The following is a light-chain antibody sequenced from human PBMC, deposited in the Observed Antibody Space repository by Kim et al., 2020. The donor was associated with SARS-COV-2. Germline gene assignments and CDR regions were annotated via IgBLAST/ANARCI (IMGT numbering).Light chain of an antibody. V-gene: IGKV3-20*01. CDR1: QSIGSSD. CDR2: GAS. CDR3: QQYYDSPLT. J-gene: IGKJ4*01. Sequence: PGERATLSCRASQSIGSSDLAWYQQKPGQAPRLLIFGASSRATGVPDRFSGSGSGTDFTLTISRLEPEDFAVYSCQQYYDSPLTFGGGTKLEIK.